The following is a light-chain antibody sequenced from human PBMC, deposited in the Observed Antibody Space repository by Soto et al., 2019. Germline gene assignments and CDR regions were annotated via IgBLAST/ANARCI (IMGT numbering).Light chain of an antibody. CDR3: QQYGSPGT. J-gene: IGKJ1*01. Sequence: EIVLTQSPGTLSLSPGERATLSCRASQSFSNNYLAWYQQKPGQAPRLLIYGASSRATGIPDRFSGSGSGTDFTLTISRLEPEDFAVYYCQQYGSPGTFGQGTKVDIK. V-gene: IGKV3-20*01. CDR2: GAS. CDR1: QSFSNNY.